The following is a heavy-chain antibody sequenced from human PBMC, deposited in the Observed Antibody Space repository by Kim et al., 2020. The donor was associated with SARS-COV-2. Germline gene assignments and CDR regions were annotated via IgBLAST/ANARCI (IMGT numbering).Heavy chain of an antibody. CDR1: GGSISSSSYY. V-gene: IGHV4-39*01. CDR3: ARIWGGPDIAAAGTSTFDY. Sequence: SETLSLTCTVSGGSISSSSYYWGWIRQPPGKGLEWIGSIYYSGSTYYNPSLKSRVTISVDTSKNQFSLKLSSVTAADTAVYYCARIWGGPDIAAAGTSTFDYWGQGTLVTVSS. J-gene: IGHJ4*02. CDR2: IYYSGST. D-gene: IGHD6-13*01.